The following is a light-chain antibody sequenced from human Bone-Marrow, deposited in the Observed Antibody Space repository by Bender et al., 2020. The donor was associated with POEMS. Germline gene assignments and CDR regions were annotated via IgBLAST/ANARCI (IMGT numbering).Light chain of an antibody. V-gene: IGLV2-23*02. J-gene: IGLJ1*01. CDR2: EVS. Sequence: QSALTQPASVSGSPGQSITISCAGTSSDVGIYNLVSWYQQLPAKAPKLMIYEVSKRPSGVPDRFSGSKSGNTASLTVSGLQAEDEADYYCSSYAGSNSYIFGSGTTVTVL. CDR3: SSYAGSNSYI. CDR1: SSDVGIYNL.